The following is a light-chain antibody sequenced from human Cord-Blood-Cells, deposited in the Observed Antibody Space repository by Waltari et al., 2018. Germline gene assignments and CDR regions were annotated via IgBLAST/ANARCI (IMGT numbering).Light chain of an antibody. V-gene: IGKV1-33*01. Sequence: DIQMTQSPSSLSASVGDRVTTTCQASQDISNYLNWYQQKPGKAPKLLIYDASNLETGVPSRFSGSGSGTDFTFTISSLQPEDIATYYCQQYDNRPLTFGGGTKVEIK. J-gene: IGKJ4*01. CDR3: QQYDNRPLT. CDR1: QDISNY. CDR2: DAS.